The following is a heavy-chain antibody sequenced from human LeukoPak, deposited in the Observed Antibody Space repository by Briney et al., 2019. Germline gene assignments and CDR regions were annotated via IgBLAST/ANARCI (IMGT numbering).Heavy chain of an antibody. D-gene: IGHD3-10*01. CDR3: ARGGLLWFRNGNWFDP. CDR1: GGSFSGYY. Sequence: SETLSLTCAVYGGSFSGYYWSWIRQPPGKGLDWIGEINHSGSTNYNPSLKSRVTVSVDTSKNQFSLKLSSVTAADTAVYYCARGGLLWFRNGNWFDPWGQGTLVTVSS. J-gene: IGHJ5*02. V-gene: IGHV4-34*01. CDR2: INHSGST.